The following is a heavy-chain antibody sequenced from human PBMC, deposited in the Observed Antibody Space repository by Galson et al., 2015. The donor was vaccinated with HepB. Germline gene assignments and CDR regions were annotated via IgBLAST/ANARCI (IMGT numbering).Heavy chain of an antibody. CDR2: INHSGST. CDR1: GGSFSGYY. Sequence: ETLSLTCAVYGGSFSGYYWSWIRQPPGKGLEWIGEINHSGSTNYNPSLKSRVTISVDTSKNQFSLKLSSVTAADTAVYYCARGQQITMVQGVIITHPHDYYYYYMDVWGKGTTVTVSS. CDR3: ARGQQITMVQGVIITHPHDYYYYYMDV. J-gene: IGHJ6*03. D-gene: IGHD3-10*01. V-gene: IGHV4-34*01.